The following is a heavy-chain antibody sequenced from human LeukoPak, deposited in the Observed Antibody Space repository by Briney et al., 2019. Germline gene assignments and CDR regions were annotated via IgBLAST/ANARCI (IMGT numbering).Heavy chain of an antibody. CDR3: AKDRLLDYMDV. CDR1: GFIFHNYA. Sequence: QPGGSLRLSCVGSGFIFHNYALTWVRPAPGKGLEWVSLIRDKGDVTYYADSVKGRFTISRDNPKNTVFLQMESLTVEDTAVYYCAKDRLLDYMDVWGKGTTVTVSS. V-gene: IGHV3-23*01. J-gene: IGHJ6*03. CDR2: IRDKGDVT.